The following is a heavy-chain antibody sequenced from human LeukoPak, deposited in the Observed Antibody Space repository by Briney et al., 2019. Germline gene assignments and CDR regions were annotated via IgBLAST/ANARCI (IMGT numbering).Heavy chain of an antibody. J-gene: IGHJ4*02. D-gene: IGHD3-10*01. CDR3: AREFRSYYDY. CDR1: GGSISTDY. V-gene: IGHV4-59*01. Sequence: SETLSLTCTVSGGSISTDYWSWIRQPPGKGLEWIGYIYNSGSTNYNPSLKSRVTISVDTSKNQFSLKLSSVTAADTAVYYCAREFRSYYDYWGQGTLVTVSS. CDR2: IYNSGST.